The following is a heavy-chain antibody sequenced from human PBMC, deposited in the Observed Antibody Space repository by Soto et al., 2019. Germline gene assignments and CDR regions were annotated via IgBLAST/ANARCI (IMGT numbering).Heavy chain of an antibody. CDR3: ATGVIWIGYFTVDS. J-gene: IGHJ4*02. Sequence: GASVKVSCKASGGSFGNSAINWVRQTPGQGLEWLGGFIPVYRTLNYAQKFQGRVTITAAESTGTAYMTLSSLASDDTAVYYCATGVIWIGYFTVDSWGQGTQVTVSS. D-gene: IGHD3-3*01. CDR1: GGSFGNSA. CDR2: FIPVYRTL. V-gene: IGHV1-69*13.